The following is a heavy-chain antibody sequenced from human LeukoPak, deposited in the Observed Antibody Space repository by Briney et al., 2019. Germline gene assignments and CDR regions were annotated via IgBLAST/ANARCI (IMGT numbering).Heavy chain of an antibody. D-gene: IGHD3-10*01. V-gene: IGHV4-34*01. J-gene: IGHJ4*02. CDR1: GGSFSGYY. CDR2: INHSGST. Sequence: PSETLSLTCAVYGGSFSGYYWSWIRQPPGKGLEWIGEINHSGSTNYNPSLKSRVTISVDTSKNQFSLKLSSVTAADTAVYYCARGGNITMVRGVITPFDYWGQGTLVTVSS. CDR3: ARGGNITMVRGVITPFDY.